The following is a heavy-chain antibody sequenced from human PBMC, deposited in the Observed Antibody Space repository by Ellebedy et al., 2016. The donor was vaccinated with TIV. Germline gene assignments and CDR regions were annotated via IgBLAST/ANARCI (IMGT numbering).Heavy chain of an antibody. J-gene: IGHJ4*02. V-gene: IGHV1-69*13. Sequence: ASVKVSCKASGGTFSSYAISWVRQAPGQGLEWMGGIIPIFGTANYAQKFQGRVTITADESTSTAYMELSSLRSEDTAVYYCARGHRRPQSALGVTRPSYYFDYWGQGTLVTVSS. CDR3: ARGHRRPQSALGVTRPSYYFDY. CDR1: GGTFSSYA. CDR2: IIPIFGTA. D-gene: IGHD2-2*01.